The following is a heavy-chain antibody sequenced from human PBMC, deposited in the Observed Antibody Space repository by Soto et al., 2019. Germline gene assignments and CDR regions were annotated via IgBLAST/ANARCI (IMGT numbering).Heavy chain of an antibody. CDR1: GGSISSYY. D-gene: IGHD6-19*01. V-gene: IGHV4-39*01. CDR2: IYYSGST. Sequence: SETLSLTCTVSGGSISSYYWGWIRQPPGKGLEWIGSIYYSGSTYYNPSLKSRVTISVDTSKNQFSLKLSSVTAADTAAYYCARQSAVAGNWFDPWGQGTLVTVSS. CDR3: ARQSAVAGNWFDP. J-gene: IGHJ5*02.